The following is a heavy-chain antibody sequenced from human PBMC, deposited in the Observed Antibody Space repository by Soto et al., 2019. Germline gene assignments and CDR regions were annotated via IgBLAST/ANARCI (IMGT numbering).Heavy chain of an antibody. J-gene: IGHJ5*01. D-gene: IGHD2-15*01. CDR3: ARGRYCLTGRCFPNWFDS. CDR1: GDSTSTVDYF. Sequence: SETLSLICSVSGDSTSTVDYFWAWIRQPPGQALEYIGYIYKSATTYYNPSFESRVAISLDTSKSQFSLNVTSVTAADTAVYFCARGRYCLTGRCFPNWFDSWGQGTLVTVSS. V-gene: IGHV4-30-4*01. CDR2: IYKSATT.